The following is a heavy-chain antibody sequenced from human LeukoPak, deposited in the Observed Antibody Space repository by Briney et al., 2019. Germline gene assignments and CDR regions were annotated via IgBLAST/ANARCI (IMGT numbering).Heavy chain of an antibody. V-gene: IGHV3-30*02. J-gene: IGHJ4*02. Sequence: PGASLRLSCAASGFTFSSYGMHWVRQAPGKGLEWVAFIRYDGSNKYYADSAKGRFTISRDNSKNTLFLQMNSMRAEDTAVYYCAKDSHRGYSYGQHYYFDYWGQGTLVTVSS. CDR3: AKDSHRGYSYGQHYYFDY. CDR1: GFTFSSYG. CDR2: IRYDGSNK. D-gene: IGHD5-18*01.